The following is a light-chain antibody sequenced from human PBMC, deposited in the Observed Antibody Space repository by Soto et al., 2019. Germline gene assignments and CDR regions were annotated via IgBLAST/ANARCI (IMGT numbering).Light chain of an antibody. CDR1: SSNIGSNI. J-gene: IGLJ2*01. CDR3: AAWDDSLNGYVV. Sequence: QSVLTQPPSASGTPGQRVTISCSGSSSNIGSNIVNWYQQLPGTAPKLLIYSNNQRPSGVPDRFSGSKSGTSASLAISVLQSEDEADYYCAAWDDSLNGYVVFGGGTKLTVL. V-gene: IGLV1-44*01. CDR2: SNN.